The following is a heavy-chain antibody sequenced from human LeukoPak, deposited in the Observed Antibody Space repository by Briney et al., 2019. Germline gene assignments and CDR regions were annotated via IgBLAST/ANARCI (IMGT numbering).Heavy chain of an antibody. D-gene: IGHD1-26*01. CDR3: ASSGSYHKVSDY. J-gene: IGHJ4*02. CDR1: GYTFTSYY. CDR2: INPSGGST. Sequence: ASAKVSCKASGYTFTSYYMHWVRQAPGQGLEWMGIINPSGGSTSYAQKFQGRVTMTRDTSTSTVYMELSSLRSEDTAVYYCASSGSYHKVSDYWGQGTLVTVSS. V-gene: IGHV1-46*01.